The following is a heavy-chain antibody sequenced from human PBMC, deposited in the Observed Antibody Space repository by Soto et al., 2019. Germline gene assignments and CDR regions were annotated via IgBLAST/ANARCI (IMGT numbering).Heavy chain of an antibody. CDR2: IFHTGTT. Sequence: QVQLQESGPGLAKPSQTLSLTCTVSGASFSSGGYYWTWIRQVPGKALEWIGYIFHTGTTFYNPSLKSRVVMSIEKSDNQFSLNLRSVTAADTAVYYCARGLGYDSNGRFLAAFDVWGQGTMVTVSS. CDR1: GASFSSGGYY. J-gene: IGHJ3*01. V-gene: IGHV4-31*03. D-gene: IGHD3-22*01. CDR3: ARGLGYDSNGRFLAAFDV.